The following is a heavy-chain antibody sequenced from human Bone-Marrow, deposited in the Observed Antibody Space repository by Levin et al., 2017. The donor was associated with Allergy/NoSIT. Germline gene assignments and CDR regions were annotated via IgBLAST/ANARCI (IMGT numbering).Heavy chain of an antibody. CDR2: IYPGDSDT. V-gene: IGHV5-51*01. J-gene: IGHJ3*02. D-gene: IGHD2-21*02. CDR3: ARFESGVVVTAHVIGAFDI. Sequence: GESLKISCKGSGYSFTSYWIGWVRQMPGKGLEWMGIIYPGDSDTRYSPSFQGQVTISADKSISTAYLQWSSLKASDTAMYYCARFESGVVVTAHVIGAFDIWGQGTMVTVSS. CDR1: GYSFTSYW.